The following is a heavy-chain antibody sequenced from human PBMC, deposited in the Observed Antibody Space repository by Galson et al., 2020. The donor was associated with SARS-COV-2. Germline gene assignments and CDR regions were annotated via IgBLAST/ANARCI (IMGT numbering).Heavy chain of an antibody. CDR1: GGSFSGYY. CDR3: ARGKYSSGWYGPRNWFDP. Sequence: SETLSLTCAVYGGSFSGYYWSWIRQPPGKGLEWMGEINHSGSTNYNPSLKSRVTISVDTSKNQFSLKLSSVTAADTAVYYCARGKYSSGWYGPRNWFDPWGQGTLVTVSS. V-gene: IGHV4-34*01. CDR2: INHSGST. J-gene: IGHJ5*02. D-gene: IGHD6-19*01.